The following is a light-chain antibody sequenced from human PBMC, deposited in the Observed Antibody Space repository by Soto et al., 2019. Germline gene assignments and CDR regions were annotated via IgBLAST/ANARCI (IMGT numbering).Light chain of an antibody. CDR3: QRYGRSPGLFT. CDR2: GAS. CDR1: QSVSDNY. J-gene: IGKJ3*01. Sequence: EIVLTQSPGSLSLSPGERATLSCRASQSVSDNYLAWYQQKPDQAPRLLIYGASSRATAVPDRFSGSGSGTDFTLTISRLEPEDFAVYYCQRYGRSPGLFTFGPGTKLDFK. V-gene: IGKV3-20*01.